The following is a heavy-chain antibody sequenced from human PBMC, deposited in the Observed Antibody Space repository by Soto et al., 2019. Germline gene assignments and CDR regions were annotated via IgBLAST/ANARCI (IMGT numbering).Heavy chain of an antibody. CDR1: GFTFSDYY. D-gene: IGHD6-19*01. Sequence: GGSLRLSCAASGFTFSDYYMSWIRQAPGKGLEWVSYISSSGSTIYYADSVKGRFTISRDNAKNSLYLQMNSLRAEDTAVDYCARDGDSSGWYNWFDPWGQGTLVTVSS. V-gene: IGHV3-11*01. J-gene: IGHJ5*02. CDR2: ISSSGSTI. CDR3: ARDGDSSGWYNWFDP.